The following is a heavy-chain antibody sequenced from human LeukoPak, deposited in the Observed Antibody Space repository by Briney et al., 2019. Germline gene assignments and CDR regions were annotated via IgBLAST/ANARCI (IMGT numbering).Heavy chain of an antibody. CDR2: INSDGSST. J-gene: IGHJ4*02. CDR3: VRGSGSYYNFDY. CDR1: GFTFSSYW. Sequence: GGSLRLSCAASGFTFSSYWMHWVRQAPGKGLVWVSRINSDGSSTSYADSVKGRFTISRDNAKNTLYLQMNSLRAEDTAVYYCVRGSGSYYNFDYWGLGTLVTVSS. V-gene: IGHV3-74*01. D-gene: IGHD3-10*01.